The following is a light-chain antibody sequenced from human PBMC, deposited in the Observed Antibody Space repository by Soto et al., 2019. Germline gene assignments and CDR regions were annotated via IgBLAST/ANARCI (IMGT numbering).Light chain of an antibody. CDR3: QQYNNAPWT. J-gene: IGKJ1*01. CDR2: GAS. V-gene: IGKV3-15*01. CDR1: QSISSN. Sequence: EIVMTQSPATLSVSPGEGATLSCRASQSISSNLAWYQQKPGQAPRLLITGASTRETGIAARISGSGSGTEFNPPISSLRSEDFAGYSCQQYNNAPWTFGQGTKVEIK.